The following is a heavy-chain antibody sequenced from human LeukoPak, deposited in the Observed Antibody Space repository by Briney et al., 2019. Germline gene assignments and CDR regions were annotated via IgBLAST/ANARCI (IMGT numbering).Heavy chain of an antibody. J-gene: IGHJ4*02. CDR2: LYSGGST. CDR3: ARDRILDY. V-gene: IGHV3-53*01. D-gene: IGHD2-21*01. Sequence: GGSLRLSCAASGFTVSSNYMNWVRQAPGKGLEWVSVLYSGGSTYYADSVQGRFTISRDNSKNTLYLQMNSLRAEDTAVYYCARDRILDYWGQGTLVTVSS. CDR1: GFTVSSNY.